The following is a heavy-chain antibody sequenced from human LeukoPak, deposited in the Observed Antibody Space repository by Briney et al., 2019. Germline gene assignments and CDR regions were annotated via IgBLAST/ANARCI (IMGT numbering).Heavy chain of an antibody. Sequence: SETLSLICTVSGGSISSSSYYWGWIRQPPGKGLEWIGSIYYSGGTYYNPSLKSRVTISVDTSKNQFSLKLSSVTAADTAVYYCARQSWIWFGETPTNWFDPWGQGTLVTVSS. CDR2: IYYSGGT. CDR3: ARQSWIWFGETPTNWFDP. D-gene: IGHD3-10*01. J-gene: IGHJ5*02. CDR1: GGSISSSSYY. V-gene: IGHV4-39*01.